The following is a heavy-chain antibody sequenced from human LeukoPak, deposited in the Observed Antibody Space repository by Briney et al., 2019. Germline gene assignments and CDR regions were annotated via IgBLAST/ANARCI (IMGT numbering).Heavy chain of an antibody. D-gene: IGHD1-26*01. CDR1: GYSISRGYS. CDR3: ARYLGGSYYCDY. V-gene: IGHV4-38-2*02. Sequence: SETLSLTCTVSGYSISRGYSWGWIRQPPGKGLEWIGNIYHSGSTNYSPSLKSRVTISVDTSKNQFSLKLSSVTAADTAVYFCARYLGGSYYCDYWGQGTLVTVSS. CDR2: IYHSGST. J-gene: IGHJ4*02.